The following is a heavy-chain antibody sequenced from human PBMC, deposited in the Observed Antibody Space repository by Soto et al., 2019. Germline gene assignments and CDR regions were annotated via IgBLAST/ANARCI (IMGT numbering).Heavy chain of an antibody. D-gene: IGHD3-22*01. V-gene: IGHV3-21*01. CDR1: GFTFSSYS. Sequence: PGGSLRLSCTASGFTFSSYSMNWVRQSPGKGLEWVSSISPSSDYMFYADSVKGRFTISRDNAKKSLYLQMNSLRAEDTAIYYCARISGSAWENYYRDYWGQGTLVTAPS. CDR3: ARISGSAWENYYRDY. J-gene: IGHJ4*02. CDR2: ISPSSDYM.